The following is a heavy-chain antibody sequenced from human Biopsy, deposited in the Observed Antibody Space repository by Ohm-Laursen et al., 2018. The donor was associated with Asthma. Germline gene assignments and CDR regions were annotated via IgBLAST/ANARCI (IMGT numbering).Heavy chain of an antibody. CDR2: LILVFGST. J-gene: IGHJ6*02. CDR3: ARGYSGSDRIVYYYSGLEV. CDR1: GGTFGNYA. Sequence: SVKVSSKASGGTFGNYAISWGRQAPGPGLEWMGGLILVFGSTNIAQKFQGRVTISADIFTKTAYLEVSSLRSDDTAVYYCARGYSGSDRIVYYYSGLEVWGQGTTVTVSS. V-gene: IGHV1-69*06. D-gene: IGHD5-12*01.